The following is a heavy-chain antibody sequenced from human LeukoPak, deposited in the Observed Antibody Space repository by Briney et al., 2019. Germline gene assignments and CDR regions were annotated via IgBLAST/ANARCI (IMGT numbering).Heavy chain of an antibody. J-gene: IGHJ4*02. Sequence: ASVKVSCKSSGYPFTSYDIHWVRQATGQGLAWMGWMNPNSGNTGSAQKFQGRVTMTRNTSISTAYMELSNLRSEDTAVYYCARRVAAGGTCMGYWGQGTLVTVSS. V-gene: IGHV1-8*01. CDR1: GYPFTSYD. CDR3: ARRVAAGGTCMGY. D-gene: IGHD6-13*01. CDR2: MNPNSGNT.